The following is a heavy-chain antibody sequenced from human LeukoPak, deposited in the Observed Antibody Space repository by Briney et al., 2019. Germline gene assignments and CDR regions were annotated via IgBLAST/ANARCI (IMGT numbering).Heavy chain of an antibody. CDR3: ARQHCSATSCYHAPDY. CDR2: IYPGDSDT. J-gene: IGHJ4*02. V-gene: IGHV5-51*01. CDR1: GYSFTSYW. Sequence: GESLKISCKGSGYSFTSYWIGWVRQMPGKGLEWMGIIYPGDSDTRYSPSFQGQVTISADKSISTAYLQWSSLKASDRAMYFCARQHCSATSCYHAPDYWGQGTLVTVSS. D-gene: IGHD2-2*01.